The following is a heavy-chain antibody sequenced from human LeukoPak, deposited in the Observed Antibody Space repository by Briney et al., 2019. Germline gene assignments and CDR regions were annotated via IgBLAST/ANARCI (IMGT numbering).Heavy chain of an antibody. CDR1: GYTFTSYD. J-gene: IGHJ4*02. Sequence: GASVKVSCKASGYTFTSYDINWVRQATGQGLEWMGWMNPNSGNTSYAQKFQGRVTMTRNTSISTAYMELSSLRSEDTAVYYCARGKRYSYGYLLYWGQGTLVTVSS. V-gene: IGHV1-8*01. D-gene: IGHD5-18*01. CDR2: MNPNSGNT. CDR3: ARGKRYSYGYLLY.